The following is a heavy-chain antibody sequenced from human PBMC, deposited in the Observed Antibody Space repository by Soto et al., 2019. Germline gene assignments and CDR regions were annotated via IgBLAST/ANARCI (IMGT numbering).Heavy chain of an antibody. V-gene: IGHV4-31*03. Sequence: QVQLQESGPGLVKPSETLSLTCTVSGGSISSDDYSWSWIRQHPGKGLEWIGHIYYSGTTYYNPSLDPSLKSRLTISAEPTSKKQFSLNLGSVTAADTAVYYCVRVLNGFFDYWGQGTLVTVSS. CDR2: IYYSGTT. CDR1: GGSISSDDYS. J-gene: IGHJ4*02. CDR3: VRVLNGFFDY. D-gene: IGHD4-17*01.